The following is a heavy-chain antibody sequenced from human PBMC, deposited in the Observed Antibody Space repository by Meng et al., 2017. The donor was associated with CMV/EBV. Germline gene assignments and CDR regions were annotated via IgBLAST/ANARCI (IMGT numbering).Heavy chain of an antibody. V-gene: IGHV5-51*01. CDR3: ARGGPQGNYDFWSGVYYYGMDV. CDR2: IYPGDSDT. CDR1: GYSFTSYW. J-gene: IGHJ6*02. D-gene: IGHD3-3*01. Sequence: GESLKISCKGSGYSFTSYWIGWVRQMPGKGLEWMGIIYPGDSDTRYSPSFQGQVTISADKSISTAYLQWSSLKASDTAVYYCARGGPQGNYDFWSGVYYYGMDVWGQGTTVTVSS.